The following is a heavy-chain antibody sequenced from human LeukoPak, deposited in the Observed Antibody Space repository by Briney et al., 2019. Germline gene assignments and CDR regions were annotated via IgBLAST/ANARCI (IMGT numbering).Heavy chain of an antibody. V-gene: IGHV4-34*01. D-gene: IGHD6-19*01. J-gene: IGHJ5*02. CDR2: INHSGST. CDR1: GGSFSGYY. CDR3: ARGSSGWYRGWCDP. Sequence: PSETLSLTCAVYGGSFSGYYWSWIRQPPGKGLEWIGEINHSGSTNYNPSLKSRVTISVDTSKNQFSLKLSSVTAADTAVYYCARGSSGWYRGWCDPWGQGTLVTVSS.